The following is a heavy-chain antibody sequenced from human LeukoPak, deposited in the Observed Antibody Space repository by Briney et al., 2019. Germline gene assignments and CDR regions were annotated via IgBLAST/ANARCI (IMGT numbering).Heavy chain of an antibody. CDR3: ARLEAGRWLQKPLDY. V-gene: IGHV3-21*01. CDR1: GFTFSSYS. CDR2: ISSSSSYI. Sequence: GGSLRLSCAASGFTFSSYSMNWVRQAPGKGLEWVSSISSSSSYIYYADSVKGRFTISRDNAKNSLYLQMNSLRAEDTAVYYCARLEAGRWLQKPLDYWGQGTLVTVSS. D-gene: IGHD5-24*01. J-gene: IGHJ4*02.